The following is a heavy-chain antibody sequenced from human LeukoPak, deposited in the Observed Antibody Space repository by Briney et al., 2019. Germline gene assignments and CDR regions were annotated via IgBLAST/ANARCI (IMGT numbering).Heavy chain of an antibody. CDR2: ISSSGSTI. D-gene: IGHD6-13*01. CDR3: ARGGETRIAAAGDFDY. Sequence: LSLTCTVSGGSISSSSYYWGWIRRPPGTGLEWVSYISSSGSTIYYADSVKGRFTISRDNAKHSLYLQMNSLRAEDTAVYYCARGGETRIAAAGDFDYWGQGTLVTVSS. J-gene: IGHJ4*02. CDR1: GGSISSSSYY. V-gene: IGHV3-11*04.